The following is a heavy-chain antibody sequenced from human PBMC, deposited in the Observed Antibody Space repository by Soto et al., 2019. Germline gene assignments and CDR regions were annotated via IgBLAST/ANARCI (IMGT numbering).Heavy chain of an antibody. CDR3: ARGRGRYSSGWSWFDP. V-gene: IGHV4-4*02. J-gene: IGHJ5*02. D-gene: IGHD6-19*01. CDR1: GGTIRSPDW. CDR2: IFQSGST. Sequence: SETLSLTCVVSGGTIRSPDWWTFVRQPPGKGLECIGEIFQSGSTNYTPSLDSRVTISVDKSKNQFSLTLTSVTAADTAVYFCARGRGRYSSGWSWFDPWGQGILVTVSS.